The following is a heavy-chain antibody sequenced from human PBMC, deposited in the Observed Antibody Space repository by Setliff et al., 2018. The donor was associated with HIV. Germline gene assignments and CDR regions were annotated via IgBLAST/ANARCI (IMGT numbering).Heavy chain of an antibody. V-gene: IGHV4-59*01. D-gene: IGHD2-8*01. Sequence: PSEPLSLTFSVSGGSISSYYWSWIRQPPGKGLEWIGYIFYTGRTNYNPSLTGRVTISVDTSKNQFSLRLTSVTAADTAVYYCARVLLGSNGVFDHWGQGTLVTVSS. J-gene: IGHJ4*02. CDR2: IFYTGRT. CDR3: ARVLLGSNGVFDH. CDR1: GGSISSYY.